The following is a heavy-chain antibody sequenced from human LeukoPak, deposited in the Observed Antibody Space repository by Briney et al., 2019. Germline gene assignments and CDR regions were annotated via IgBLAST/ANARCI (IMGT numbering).Heavy chain of an antibody. Sequence: GGSLRLSCAASGFTFSSYSMNWVRQAPGKGLGWVSGINWNGGSTGYADSVKGRFTISRDNAKNSLYLQMNSLRAEDTALYYCARGRTSLPHPPDDYWGQGTLVTVSS. D-gene: IGHD2-2*01. CDR1: GFTFSSYS. CDR2: INWNGGST. CDR3: ARGRTSLPHPPDDY. J-gene: IGHJ4*02. V-gene: IGHV3-20*04.